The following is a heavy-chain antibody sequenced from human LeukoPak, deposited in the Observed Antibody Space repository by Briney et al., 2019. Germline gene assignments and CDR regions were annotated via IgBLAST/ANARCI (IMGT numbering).Heavy chain of an antibody. J-gene: IGHJ3*02. Sequence: ASVKVSCKASGYTFTSYGISWVRQAPGQGLEWVGWISAYNGNTNYAQKLQGRVTMTTDTSTSTAYMELRSLRSDDTAVYYCARTRPSIVATIDAFDIWGQGTMVTVSS. CDR2: ISAYNGNT. V-gene: IGHV1-18*01. CDR3: ARTRPSIVATIDAFDI. CDR1: GYTFTSYG. D-gene: IGHD5-12*01.